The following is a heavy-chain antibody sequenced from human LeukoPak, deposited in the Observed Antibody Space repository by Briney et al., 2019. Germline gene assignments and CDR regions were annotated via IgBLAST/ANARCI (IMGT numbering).Heavy chain of an antibody. D-gene: IGHD3-9*01. CDR3: ASSAGYDILTAYLLDY. Sequence: GASVKVSCKASGYTYTSYGISWVRQAPGQGLEWMGWISAYNGNTNYAQKLQGRVTMTTDTSTSTAYMELRSLRSDDTAVYYCASSAGYDILTAYLLDYWGQGTLVTASS. CDR1: GYTYTSYG. V-gene: IGHV1-18*01. CDR2: ISAYNGNT. J-gene: IGHJ4*02.